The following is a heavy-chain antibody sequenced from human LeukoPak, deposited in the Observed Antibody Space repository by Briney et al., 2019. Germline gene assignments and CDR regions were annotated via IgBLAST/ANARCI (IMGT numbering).Heavy chain of an antibody. J-gene: IGHJ3*02. V-gene: IGHV3-66*01. D-gene: IGHD3-22*01. CDR3: ARSLYYYDSSGSSTDAFDI. CDR2: IYSGGST. Sequence: GGSLRLSCAASGFTVSSNYMSWVRQAPGKGLEWVSVIYSGGSTYYADSVKGRFTISRDNSKNTLYLQMNSLRAEDTAVYYCARSLYYYDSSGSSTDAFDIWGQGTMVTVSS. CDR1: GFTVSSNY.